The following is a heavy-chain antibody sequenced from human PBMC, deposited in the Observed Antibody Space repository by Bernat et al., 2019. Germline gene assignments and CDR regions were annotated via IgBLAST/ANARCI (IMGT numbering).Heavy chain of an antibody. Sequence: QLQLQESGPGLVKPSETLSLTCTVSGGSISSGGYSWSWIRQPPGKGLEWIGYIYHSGSTYYNPSLKSRVTISVDRSKNQFSLKLSSVTAADTAVYYCARTVAATAFFDYWGQGTLVTVSS. CDR2: IYHSGST. V-gene: IGHV4-30-2*01. D-gene: IGHD2-15*01. CDR1: GGSISSGGYS. CDR3: ARTVAATAFFDY. J-gene: IGHJ4*02.